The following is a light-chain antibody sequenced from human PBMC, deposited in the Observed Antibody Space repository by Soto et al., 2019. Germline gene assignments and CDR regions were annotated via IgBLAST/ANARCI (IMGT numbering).Light chain of an antibody. J-gene: IGKJ4*01. Sequence: EIQMTQSPSSLSVSLGERATVSCRASESVNNNLAWYQHKPGQDPRLLIYFASTGDTGVPSRFSGSGSATEFSLTISSLQPEDFAVYYCQQYSRSPLTFGGGTKVET. CDR1: ESVNNN. V-gene: IGKV3-15*01. CDR2: FAS. CDR3: QQYSRSPLT.